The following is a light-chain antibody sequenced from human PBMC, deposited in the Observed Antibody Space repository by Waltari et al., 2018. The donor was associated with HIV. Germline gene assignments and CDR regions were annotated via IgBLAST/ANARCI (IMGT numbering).Light chain of an antibody. CDR3: SSYTSSNTVI. J-gene: IGLJ2*01. V-gene: IGLV2-14*01. CDR1: SSDVGGYNY. CDR2: NVS. Sequence: QSALTQSASVSGSPGQSITISCTGTSSDVGGYNYVSWYQQHPGKAPKLVIYNVSNRPSGVSNRVSGSKSGNTASLTISGLQAEDEAEYYCSSYTSSNTVIFGGGTRVTVL.